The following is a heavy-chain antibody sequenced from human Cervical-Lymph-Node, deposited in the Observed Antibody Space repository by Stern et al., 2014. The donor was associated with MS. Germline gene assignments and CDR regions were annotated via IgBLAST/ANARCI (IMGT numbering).Heavy chain of an antibody. CDR3: AKGVGLQSNGMDV. J-gene: IGHJ6*02. Sequence: VQLVESGGGVVKPGGPLRLSCAASGFTFNSYGMHWVRQAPGKGLEWVAVVSNDGTNTYYVDSVKGRFAISNYNSKNTVYLQMNSLRAEDTALYYCAKGVGLQSNGMDVWGQGTTVTVSS. D-gene: IGHD4-11*01. CDR2: VSNDGTNT. CDR1: GFTFNSYG. V-gene: IGHV3-30*18.